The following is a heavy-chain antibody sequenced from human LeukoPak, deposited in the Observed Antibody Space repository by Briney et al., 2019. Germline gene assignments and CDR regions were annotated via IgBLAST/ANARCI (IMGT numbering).Heavy chain of an antibody. Sequence: RSPRLSCAASGFTLSSYVMHWVCQAPGKGLEWVAVISYDGGNKYYAGSVKGRFTISRDNSKNTLYLQMNSLRAEDTAVYYCARAIIESSGWDGAFDIGGQATTATVSS. D-gene: IGHD3-22*01. CDR1: GFTLSSYV. CDR2: ISYDGGNK. J-gene: IGHJ3*02. CDR3: ARAIIESSGWDGAFDI. V-gene: IGHV3-30-3*01.